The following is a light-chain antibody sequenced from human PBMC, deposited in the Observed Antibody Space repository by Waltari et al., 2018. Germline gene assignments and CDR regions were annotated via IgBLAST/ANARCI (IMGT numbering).Light chain of an antibody. J-gene: IGLJ3*02. CDR1: RGHSSNI. CDR2: VNSDGSH. V-gene: IGLV4-69*01. Sequence: QLVLTQSPSASASLGASVKLTCTLDRGHSSNIIAWLQQRPEKGPRYLMKVNSDGSHTKGDAVPDRFSGSSSGAERYLTIANVQSEDEADYYCQTGGHGTWVFGGGTTLTVL. CDR3: QTGGHGTWV.